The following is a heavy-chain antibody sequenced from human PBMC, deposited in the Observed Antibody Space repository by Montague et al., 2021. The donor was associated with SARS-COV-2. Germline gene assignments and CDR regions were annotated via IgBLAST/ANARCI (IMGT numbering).Heavy chain of an antibody. V-gene: IGHV3-9*01. D-gene: IGHD6-19*01. J-gene: IGHJ6*02. Sequence: SLRLSWAASGFTFDDYAMHWVRQAPGKGLEWVSGISWNSGSIGYADSVKGRFTISRDDAKNSLYLQMNSLRAEDTALYYCAKTTGSGWSPKYYYGMDVWGQGTTVTVSS. CDR1: GFTFDDYA. CDR3: AKTTGSGWSPKYYYGMDV. CDR2: ISWNSGSI.